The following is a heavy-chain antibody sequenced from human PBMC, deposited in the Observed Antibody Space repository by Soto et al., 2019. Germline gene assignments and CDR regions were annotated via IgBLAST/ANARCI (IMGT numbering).Heavy chain of an antibody. J-gene: IGHJ6*02. D-gene: IGHD6-19*01. V-gene: IGHV1-69*11. CDR3: ARDSRVRSGWYYYYYYGMDV. Sequence: ASVKVSCKASVGTFSSYAISWGRQAPGEGLEWMGRINPIVGKANYAQTFQGRVTITADESTSTAYMELSSLRSEDTAVYYCARDSRVRSGWYYYYYYGMDVWGQGTTVTVSS. CDR2: INPIVGKA. CDR1: VGTFSSYA.